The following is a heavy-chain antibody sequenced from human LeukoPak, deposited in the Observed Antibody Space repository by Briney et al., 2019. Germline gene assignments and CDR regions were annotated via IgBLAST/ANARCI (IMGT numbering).Heavy chain of an antibody. Sequence: PSETLFLTCTVSGGSISSYYWSWVRQPPGKGLEWIGYIYYSGSTNYNPSLKSRVTISVDTSKNQFSLKLSSVTAADTAVYYCASHLIAAAGTGAFDIWGQGTMVTVSS. V-gene: IGHV4-59*01. CDR1: GGSISSYY. J-gene: IGHJ3*02. CDR3: ASHLIAAAGTGAFDI. D-gene: IGHD6-13*01. CDR2: IYYSGST.